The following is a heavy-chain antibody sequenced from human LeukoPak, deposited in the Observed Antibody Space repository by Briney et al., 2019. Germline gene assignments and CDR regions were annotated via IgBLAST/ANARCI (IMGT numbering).Heavy chain of an antibody. Sequence: GGSLRLSCAASGFTFSSYAMHWARQAPGKGLEWVAVISYDGNNKYYADSVKGRFTISRDNSKNTLYLQMNSLRAEDTAVYYCARDRSYGGKGWFDPWGQGTLVTVSS. D-gene: IGHD4-23*01. CDR1: GFTFSSYA. CDR2: ISYDGNNK. V-gene: IGHV3-30-3*01. CDR3: ARDRSYGGKGWFDP. J-gene: IGHJ5*02.